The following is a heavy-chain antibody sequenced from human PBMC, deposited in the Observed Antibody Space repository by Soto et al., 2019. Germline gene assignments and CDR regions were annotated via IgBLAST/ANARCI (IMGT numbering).Heavy chain of an antibody. CDR1: GGSISSGDYY. V-gene: IGHV4-30-4*01. D-gene: IGHD3-10*01. J-gene: IGHJ6*02. CDR3: ARDAYMVRGGNYYYGMDV. CDR2: IYYSGST. Sequence: PSETLSLTCTVSGGSISSGDYYWGWIRQPPGKGLEWIGYIYYSGSTYYNPSLKSRVTISVDTSKNQFSLKLSSVTAADTAVYYCARDAYMVRGGNYYYGMDVWGQGTTVTVSS.